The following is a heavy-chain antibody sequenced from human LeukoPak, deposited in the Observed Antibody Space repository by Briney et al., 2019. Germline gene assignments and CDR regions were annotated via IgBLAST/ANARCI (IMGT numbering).Heavy chain of an antibody. D-gene: IGHD1-26*01. V-gene: IGHV5-51*01. J-gene: IGHJ4*02. CDR1: GYSFTSYW. CDR2: IHPDDSET. Sequence: PGESLKISCKGSGYSFTSYWIGWVRQMPGKGLECMGIIHPDDSETRYSPSFQGQVTISADKSISTAYLQWSGLKASDTAMYYCARRLGATQPYFDFWGQGALVTVSS. CDR3: ARRLGATQPYFDF.